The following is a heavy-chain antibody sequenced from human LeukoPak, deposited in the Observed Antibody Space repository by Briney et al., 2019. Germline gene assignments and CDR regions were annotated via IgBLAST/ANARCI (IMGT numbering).Heavy chain of an antibody. CDR1: GGSFSSHY. D-gene: IGHD3-16*01. V-gene: IGHV4-59*08. Sequence: PSETLSLTCTVSGGSFSSHYWSCIRQPPGKGLEWIAYIYYSGSTNYNPSLKSRVTISVDTSKSQFSLRLSSVTAADTAAYYCARHSTGGQYWYFDLWGRGTLVTVSS. CDR3: ARHSTGGQYWYFDL. J-gene: IGHJ2*01. CDR2: IYYSGST.